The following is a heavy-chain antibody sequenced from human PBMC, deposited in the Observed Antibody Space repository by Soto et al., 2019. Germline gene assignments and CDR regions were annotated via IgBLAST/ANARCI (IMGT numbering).Heavy chain of an antibody. D-gene: IGHD3-16*02. Sequence: TSETLSLTCAVYGGSFSGYYWSWIRQPPGKGLEWIGEINHSGSTNYNPSLKSRVTISVDTSKNQFSLKLSSVTAADTAVYYCERKPPYYDYIWGSYRLGGYFDYWGQGTLVTVSS. CDR3: ERKPPYYDYIWGSYRLGGYFDY. J-gene: IGHJ4*02. V-gene: IGHV4-34*01. CDR1: GGSFSGYY. CDR2: INHSGST.